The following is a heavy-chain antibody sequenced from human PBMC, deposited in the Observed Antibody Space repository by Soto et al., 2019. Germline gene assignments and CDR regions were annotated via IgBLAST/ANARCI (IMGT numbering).Heavy chain of an antibody. Sequence: QVQLVQSGAEVQKPGASVKVSCKASGYIFNNYGISWVRQAPGQGLEWMGWIYSKEGKINFAQKFQGRVTLTTDTSTSTAYIELRSLRFDDSAVYFCARDIAYDIDYWGQGTLVNVSS. CDR1: GYIFNNYG. CDR2: IYSKEGKI. CDR3: ARDIAYDIDY. J-gene: IGHJ4*02. D-gene: IGHD5-12*01. V-gene: IGHV1-18*01.